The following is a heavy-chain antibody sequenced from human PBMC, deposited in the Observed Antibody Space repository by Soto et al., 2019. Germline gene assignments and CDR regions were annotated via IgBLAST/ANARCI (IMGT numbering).Heavy chain of an antibody. CDR3: ARDKGRPQLGGHYYSIADV. CDR1: GGTFDTYA. Sequence: QVHLVQSGAEVKKPGSSVKVSCKVSGGTFDTYAISWVRQAPGQGLEWMGGIIPVFRAPDYAQKFQGRVTITADESARTAHMELTGLRFEDTAVYYCARDKGRPQLGGHYYSIADVWGQGTAVTVSS. J-gene: IGHJ6*02. CDR2: IIPVFRAP. D-gene: IGHD1-26*01. V-gene: IGHV1-69*12.